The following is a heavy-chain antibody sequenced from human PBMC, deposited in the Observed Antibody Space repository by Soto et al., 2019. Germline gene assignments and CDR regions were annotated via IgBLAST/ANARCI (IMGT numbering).Heavy chain of an antibody. CDR3: ARVHPGVRGVIKTNYYYYYMDV. V-gene: IGHV3-33*01. J-gene: IGHJ6*03. D-gene: IGHD3-10*01. CDR2: IWYDGSNK. Sequence: QVQLVESGGGVVQPGRSLRLSCAASGFTFSSYGMHWVRQAPGKGLEWVAVIWYDGSNKYYADSVKGRFTISRDNSKNTLDLQMNSLRAEDTAVYYCARVHPGVRGVIKTNYYYYYMDVRGKGTTVTVSS. CDR1: GFTFSSYG.